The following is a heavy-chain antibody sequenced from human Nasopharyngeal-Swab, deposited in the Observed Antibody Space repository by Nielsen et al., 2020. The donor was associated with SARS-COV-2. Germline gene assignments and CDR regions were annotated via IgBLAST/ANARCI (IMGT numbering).Heavy chain of an antibody. J-gene: IGHJ2*01. CDR3: ARSSGGYWYFDL. V-gene: IGHV3-30*04. Sequence: SLKISCAASGFTFSSYAMHWVRQAPGKGLEWVAVISYDGSNKYYADSVKGRFTISRDNSKNTLYLQMNSLRAEDTAVYYCARSSGGYWYFDLWGRGTLVTVPS. CDR1: GFTFSSYA. CDR2: ISYDGSNK. D-gene: IGHD6-19*01.